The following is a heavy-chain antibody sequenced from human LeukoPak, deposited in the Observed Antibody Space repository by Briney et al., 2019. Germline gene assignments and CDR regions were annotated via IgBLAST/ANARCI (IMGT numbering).Heavy chain of an antibody. CDR3: ARRCSSSWCYYFDY. Sequence: PSETLSLTCAVYGGSFSGYYWSWIRQPPGKGLEWIGEINHSGSTNYNPSLKSRVTISVDTSKNQFSLKLSSVTAADTAVYYCARRCSSSWCYYFDYWGQGTLVTVSS. CDR1: GGSFSGYY. J-gene: IGHJ4*02. CDR2: INHSGST. V-gene: IGHV4-34*01. D-gene: IGHD6-13*01.